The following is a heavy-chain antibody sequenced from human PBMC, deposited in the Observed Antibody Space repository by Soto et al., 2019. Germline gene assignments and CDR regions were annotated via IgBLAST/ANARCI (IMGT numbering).Heavy chain of an antibody. J-gene: IGHJ4*02. CDR3: ARVGAYCVSTSCHDY. CDR2: INACNGNT. D-gene: IGHD2-2*01. CDR1: GYTYTCYA. Sequence: APVKASCKASGYTYTCYAMHWVRQAPGQGLEWMGWINACNGNTNCAQKLQGRVTITRDTSTSTAYMELRSLRSDDTAVYYCARVGAYCVSTSCHDYWGQGTLVTVSS. V-gene: IGHV1-18*01.